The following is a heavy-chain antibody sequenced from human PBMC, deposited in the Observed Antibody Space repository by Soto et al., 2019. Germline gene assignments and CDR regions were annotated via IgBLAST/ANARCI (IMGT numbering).Heavy chain of an antibody. D-gene: IGHD5-12*01. CDR3: ARDPRGEGYKRYGMDV. Sequence: GGSLRLSCAVSGFTLSSNYMSWVRQAPGKGLEWVSVIYSGDSTYYADSVKGRFTITRENSKNKLYLQMNSLRAEDTAVYYCARDPRGEGYKRYGMDVWGQGTTVTVSS. V-gene: IGHV3-66*01. CDR1: GFTLSSNY. J-gene: IGHJ6*02. CDR2: IYSGDST.